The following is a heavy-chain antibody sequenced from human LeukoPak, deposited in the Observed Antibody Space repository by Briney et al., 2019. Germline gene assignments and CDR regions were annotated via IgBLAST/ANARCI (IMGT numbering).Heavy chain of an antibody. CDR3: ARGLDSSSWRFDY. J-gene: IGHJ4*02. Sequence: GGSLRLSCAASGFTFSSYWMSWVRQAPGKGLERVANIKQDGSEKYYVDSVKGRFTISRDNAKNSLYLQMNSLRAEDTAVYYCARGLDSSSWRFDYWGQGTLVTVSS. CDR1: GFTFSSYW. V-gene: IGHV3-7*01. CDR2: IKQDGSEK. D-gene: IGHD6-13*01.